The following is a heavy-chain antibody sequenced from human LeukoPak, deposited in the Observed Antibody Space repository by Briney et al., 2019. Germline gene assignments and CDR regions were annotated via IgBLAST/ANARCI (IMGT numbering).Heavy chain of an antibody. CDR1: GFTFSDHY. Sequence: GGSLRLSCAASGFTFSDHYMDWVRQAPGKGLEWVGRSRSKATSYTTEYAASVKGRFTISRDESKNSLYLQMNSLKTEDTAVYYCSRVTACSGGICYPSDYWGQGTLVTVSS. J-gene: IGHJ4*02. D-gene: IGHD2-15*01. V-gene: IGHV3-72*01. CDR2: SRSKATSYTT. CDR3: SRVTACSGGICYPSDY.